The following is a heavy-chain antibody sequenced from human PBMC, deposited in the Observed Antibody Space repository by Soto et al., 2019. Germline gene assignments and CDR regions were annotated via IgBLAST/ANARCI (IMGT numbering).Heavy chain of an antibody. CDR2: IYYSGST. CDR1: GSSMTTYY. Sequence: PSETLSLTSSVSGSSMTTYYWHWIRQPPGKGLEWIGYIYYSGSTNYNPSLKSRVTISVDTSKNQFSLKLSSVTAADTAVYYCARDSSGWPPGMDVWGQGTTVTVSS. CDR3: ARDSSGWPPGMDV. J-gene: IGHJ6*02. V-gene: IGHV4-59*01. D-gene: IGHD6-19*01.